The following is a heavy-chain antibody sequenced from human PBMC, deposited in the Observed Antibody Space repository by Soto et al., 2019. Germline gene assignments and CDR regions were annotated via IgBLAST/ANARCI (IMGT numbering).Heavy chain of an antibody. D-gene: IGHD2-15*01. Sequence: HPGWSLRLSCAASGVTFSSYSMNWIRQAPGKGLEWVSYISSSSSTIYYADSVKGRFTISRDNAKNSLYLQMNSLRAEDTAVYYCAREYCSGGSCYLDFDCWGQGTLVTVSS. V-gene: IGHV3-48*01. J-gene: IGHJ4*02. CDR3: AREYCSGGSCYLDFDC. CDR2: ISSSSSTI. CDR1: GVTFSSYS.